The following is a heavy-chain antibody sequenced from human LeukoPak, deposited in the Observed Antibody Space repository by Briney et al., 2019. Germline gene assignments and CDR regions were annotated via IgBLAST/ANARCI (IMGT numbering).Heavy chain of an antibody. CDR1: GCTFTSYY. J-gene: IGHJ4*02. D-gene: IGHD3-16*01. V-gene: IGHV1-46*01. CDR3: ARDHNALTPHYYFDL. CDR2: INPSAGST. Sequence: GASVKVSCKASGCTFTSYYIHWLRQAPGQGLEWMGAINPSAGSTSPAQKFQGRLTMTRDTSTNTVYMELSGLRSEDTAVFYCARDHNALTPHYYFDLWGQGTLITVSS.